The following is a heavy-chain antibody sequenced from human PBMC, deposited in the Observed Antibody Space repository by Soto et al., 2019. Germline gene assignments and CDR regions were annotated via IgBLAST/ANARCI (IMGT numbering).Heavy chain of an antibody. J-gene: IGHJ4*02. CDR3: ATAEVDY. V-gene: IGHV3-74*01. CDR2: MTSDGRTV. CDR1: GFTFGDYW. Sequence: PGGSLRLSCATSGFTFGDYWMHWVRQPPGKGPEWVSRMTSDGRTVQYADSVKGRFTASRDNAKSTLYLQMNSLRAEDTAVYYWATAEVDYWGPGTLVTVSS.